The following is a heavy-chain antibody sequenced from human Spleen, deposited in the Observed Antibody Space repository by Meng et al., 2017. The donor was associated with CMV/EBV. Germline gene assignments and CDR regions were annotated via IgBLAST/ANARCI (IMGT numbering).Heavy chain of an antibody. CDR3: ARWPESVYYYGMDV. Sequence: ASVKVSCKASGYTFTSHGISWVRQAPGQGLEWMGWISAYTGTTNYARKLQGRVTMTTDTSTSTAYMELRALRSDDTAVYYCARWPESVYYYGMDVWGQGTMVTVS. CDR2: ISAYTGTT. CDR1: GYTFTSHG. D-gene: IGHD1-14*01. V-gene: IGHV1-18*01. J-gene: IGHJ6*02.